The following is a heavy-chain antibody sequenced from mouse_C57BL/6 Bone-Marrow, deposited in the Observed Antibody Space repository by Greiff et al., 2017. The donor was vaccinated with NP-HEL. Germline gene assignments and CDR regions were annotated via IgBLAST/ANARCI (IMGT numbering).Heavy chain of an antibody. CDR3: ARRPYYSNSYAMDY. Sequence: VQGVESGPGLVAPSQSLSITCTVSGFSLTSYAISWVRQPPGKGLEWLGVIWTGGGTNYNSALKSRLSISKDNSKSQVFLKMNSLQTDDTARYYCARRPYYSNSYAMDYWGQGTSVTVSS. CDR1: GFSLTSYA. J-gene: IGHJ4*01. D-gene: IGHD2-5*01. CDR2: IWTGGGT. V-gene: IGHV2-9-1*01.